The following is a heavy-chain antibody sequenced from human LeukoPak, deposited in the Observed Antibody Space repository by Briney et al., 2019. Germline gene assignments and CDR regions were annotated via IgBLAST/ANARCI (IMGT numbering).Heavy chain of an antibody. CDR2: ISGSGGST. CDR3: AKIGLFQNICFDY. Sequence: GGPLRLSCAASGFTFSSYAMSWVRQAPGKGLEWVSAISGSGGSTYYADSVKGRFTISRDNSKNTLYLQMNSLRAEDTAVYYCAKIGLFQNICFDYWGQGTLVTVSS. J-gene: IGHJ4*02. V-gene: IGHV3-23*01. D-gene: IGHD3-22*01. CDR1: GFTFSSYA.